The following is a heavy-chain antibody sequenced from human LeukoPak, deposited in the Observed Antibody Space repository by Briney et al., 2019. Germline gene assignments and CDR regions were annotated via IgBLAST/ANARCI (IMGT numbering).Heavy chain of an antibody. CDR3: AKDKGLYGDRGLDY. Sequence: GGSLRLSCAASGFTFDSYAMSWVRQAPGKGLEWVAFISGSGGATSYADSVKGRFTISRDNSKNTLYLQMNSLRAEDTAVYYCAKDKGLYGDRGLDYWGQGTLVTVSS. D-gene: IGHD4-17*01. CDR2: ISGSGGAT. CDR1: GFTFDSYA. V-gene: IGHV3-23*01. J-gene: IGHJ4*02.